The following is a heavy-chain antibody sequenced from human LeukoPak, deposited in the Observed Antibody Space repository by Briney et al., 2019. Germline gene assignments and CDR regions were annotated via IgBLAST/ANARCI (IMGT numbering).Heavy chain of an antibody. CDR2: MNPNSGNT. CDR3: AIGRYDPWYYYMDV. J-gene: IGHJ6*03. Sequence: ASVKVSCKASGYTFTSYDINWVRQATGQGLEWMGWMNPNSGNTGYAQKFQGRVTITRNTSISTAYMELSSVRSEDTAVYYCAIGRYDPWYYYMDVWGKGTTVTVSS. CDR1: GYTFTSYD. V-gene: IGHV1-8*03. D-gene: IGHD1-1*01.